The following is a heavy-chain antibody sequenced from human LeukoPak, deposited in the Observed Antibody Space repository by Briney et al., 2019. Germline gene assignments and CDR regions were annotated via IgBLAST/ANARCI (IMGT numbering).Heavy chain of an antibody. CDR3: ARGINGYSSSWYRGHWFDP. V-gene: IGHV3-23*01. D-gene: IGHD6-13*01. CDR1: GFTFSSYA. CDR2: ISGSGGST. Sequence: GGSLRLSCAASGFTFSSYAMSWVRQAPGKGLEWVSGISGSGGSTYYADSVKGRFTISRDNSKNTLYLQMNSLRAEDTAVYYCARGINGYSSSWYRGHWFDPWGQGTLVTVSS. J-gene: IGHJ5*02.